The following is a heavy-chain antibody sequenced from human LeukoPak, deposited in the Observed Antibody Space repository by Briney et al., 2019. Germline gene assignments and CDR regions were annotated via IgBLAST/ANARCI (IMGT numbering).Heavy chain of an antibody. V-gene: IGHV4-61*02. CDR2: LSSSGGT. J-gene: IGHJ1*01. D-gene: IGHD6-13*01. CDR3: TRGTSWFFTN. Sequence: SQTLSLTCDVSGFSITSGTFYWSWIRQSAGKGLEWIGRLSSSGGTTDNPSLQNRVTISRDTSQNQFFLTLTSVTAADTALYYCTRGTSWFFTNWGQGILVTVSS. CDR1: GFSITSGTFY.